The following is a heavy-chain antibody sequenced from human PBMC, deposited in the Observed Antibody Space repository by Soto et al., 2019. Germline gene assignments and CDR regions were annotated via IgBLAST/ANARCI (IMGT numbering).Heavy chain of an antibody. J-gene: IGHJ3*02. Sequence: ASVKVSCKASGYTFTSYDINWVRQATGQGLEWMGWMNPNSGNTGYAQKFQGRVSMTRNTSISTAYMELSSLRSEDTAVYYCAIGLATGTTFAFDIWGQGTMVTVSS. V-gene: IGHV1-8*01. CDR1: GYTFTSYD. CDR3: AIGLATGTTFAFDI. D-gene: IGHD1-1*01. CDR2: MNPNSGNT.